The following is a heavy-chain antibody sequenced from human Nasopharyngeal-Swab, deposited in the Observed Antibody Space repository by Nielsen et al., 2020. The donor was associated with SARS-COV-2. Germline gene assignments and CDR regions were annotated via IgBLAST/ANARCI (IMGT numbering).Heavy chain of an antibody. J-gene: IGHJ6*02. D-gene: IGHD6-19*01. CDR3: AAELIASGWYSGYYYYGMDV. Sequence: GGSLRLSCSASGFTFSSYAMHWVRQAPGKGLEYVSAISSNGGSTYYADSVKGRFTISRDNSKNTLYLQMSSLRAEDTAVYYCAAELIASGWYSGYYYYGMDVWGQGTTVTVSS. CDR1: GFTFSSYA. CDR2: ISSNGGST. V-gene: IGHV3-64D*06.